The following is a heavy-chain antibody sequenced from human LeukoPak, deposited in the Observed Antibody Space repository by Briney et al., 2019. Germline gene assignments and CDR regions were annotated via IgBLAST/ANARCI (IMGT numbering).Heavy chain of an antibody. J-gene: IGHJ4*02. CDR3: ARGSDTAAGLY. V-gene: IGHV4-39*07. CDR2: INHSGST. Sequence: TSETLSLTCTVSGGSISSSSYYWSWIRQPPGKGLEWIGEINHSGSTNYNPSLKSRVSISVDSSKNQFSLKVSSVTAADTAVYYCARGSDTAAGLYWGQGTLVTVSS. D-gene: IGHD6-13*01. CDR1: GGSISSSSYY.